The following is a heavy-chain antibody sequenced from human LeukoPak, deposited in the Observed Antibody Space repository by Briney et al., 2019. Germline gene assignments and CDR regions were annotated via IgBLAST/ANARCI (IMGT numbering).Heavy chain of an antibody. CDR1: GYTFTSYY. D-gene: IGHD3-10*01. CDR3: ARDKFMIRGALVPIIDH. V-gene: IGHV1-2*02. Sequence: GASVKVSCKASGYTFTSYYTHWVRQAPGQGLEWMGWINPDSGATNYAQRFQGRVTMARDTSVITVHMELSSLRLDDTAVYYCARDKFMIRGALVPIIDHWGQGTLVTVSS. J-gene: IGHJ4*02. CDR2: INPDSGAT.